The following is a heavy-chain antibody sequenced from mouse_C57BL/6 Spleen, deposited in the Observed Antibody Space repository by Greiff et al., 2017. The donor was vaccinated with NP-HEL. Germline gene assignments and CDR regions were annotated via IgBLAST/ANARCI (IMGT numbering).Heavy chain of an antibody. CDR1: GYSFTSYY. V-gene: IGHV1-66*01. Sequence: QVHVKQSGPELVKPGASVKISCKASGYSFTSYYIHWVKQRPGQGLEWIGWIYPGSGNTKYNEKFKSKATLTADTSSSTAYMQLSSLTSEDSAVYYCARSDYDYDVGDYFDYWGQGTTLTVSS. CDR2: IYPGSGNT. J-gene: IGHJ2*01. CDR3: ARSDYDYDVGDYFDY. D-gene: IGHD2-4*01.